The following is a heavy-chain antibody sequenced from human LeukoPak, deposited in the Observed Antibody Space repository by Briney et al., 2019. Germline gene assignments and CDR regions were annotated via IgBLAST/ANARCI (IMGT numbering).Heavy chain of an antibody. Sequence: GGSLRLSCAASGFTFSSYGMHWVRQAPGKGLEWVAVISYDGSNKYYADSVKGRFTISRDNSKNTPYLQMNSLRAEDTAVYYCAKARIAVGYFDYWGQGTLVTVSS. CDR2: ISYDGSNK. D-gene: IGHD6-19*01. CDR1: GFTFSSYG. J-gene: IGHJ4*02. V-gene: IGHV3-30*18. CDR3: AKARIAVGYFDY.